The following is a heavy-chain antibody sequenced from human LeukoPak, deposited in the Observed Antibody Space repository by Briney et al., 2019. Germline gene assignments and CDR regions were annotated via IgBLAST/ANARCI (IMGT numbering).Heavy chain of an antibody. CDR2: ISGSGGST. D-gene: IGHD3-10*01. J-gene: IGHJ4*02. CDR3: AKYRWFGELFPDYFDY. V-gene: IGHV3-23*01. CDR1: GFTFRNYG. Sequence: GGTLRLSCAASGFTFRNYGMSWVRQAPGKGLEWVSAISGSGGSTYYADSVKGRFTISRDNSKNTLYLQMNSLRAEDTAVYYCAKYRWFGELFPDYFDYWGQGTLVTVSS.